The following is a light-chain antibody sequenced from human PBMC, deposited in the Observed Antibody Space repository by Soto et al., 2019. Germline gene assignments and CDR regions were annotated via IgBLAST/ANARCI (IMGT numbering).Light chain of an antibody. CDR2: DAS. CDR3: QQRSNWPPIT. J-gene: IGKJ5*01. CDR1: QSVRTY. Sequence: EIVMTQSPGTLSLSAGERATLSCRASQSVRTYLAWYQQKPGQAPRLLIYDASNRATGIPARFSGSGSGTDFTLTISSLEPEDFAVYYCQQRSNWPPITFGQGTRLEIK. V-gene: IGKV3-11*01.